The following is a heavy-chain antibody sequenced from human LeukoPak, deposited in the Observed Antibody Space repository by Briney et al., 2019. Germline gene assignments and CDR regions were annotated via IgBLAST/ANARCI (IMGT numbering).Heavy chain of an antibody. J-gene: IGHJ6*02. Sequence: GESLKISCQGSGYSSTSYLISWVRQLPGKGLKWMVIIYPSDSDTRYSPSFQGQVTISADKSISTAYLQWSSLKASDTAMYYCARNLGFGWLWVDVWGQGTTVTVSS. D-gene: IGHD3-9*01. V-gene: IGHV5-51*01. CDR3: ARNLGFGWLWVDV. CDR2: IYPSDSDT. CDR1: GYSSTSYL.